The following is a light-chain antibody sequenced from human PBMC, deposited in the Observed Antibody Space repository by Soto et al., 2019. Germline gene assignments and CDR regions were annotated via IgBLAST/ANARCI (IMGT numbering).Light chain of an antibody. CDR2: KIS. J-gene: IGKJ2*01. Sequence: DVVMTQXXXXXXXTLGQSASIXCRSSQSLQDSGGNTYLNWFQQRPGQSPRRLIYKISNRDSGVPDRFSGSGSGTDFTLKISRVEAEDVGIYFCMQGTHWPSTFGQGTKLEIK. V-gene: IGKV2-30*01. CDR3: MQGTHWPST. CDR1: QSLQDSGGNTY.